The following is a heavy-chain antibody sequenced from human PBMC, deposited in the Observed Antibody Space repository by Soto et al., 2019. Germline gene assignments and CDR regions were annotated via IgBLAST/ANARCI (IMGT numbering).Heavy chain of an antibody. J-gene: IGHJ4*02. D-gene: IGHD2-21*01. CDR1: GCSISSYY. Sequence: SETLSLTSPVSGCSISSYYWSWIRQPPGKGLEWIGYIYYSGSTNYNPSLKSRVTISVDTSKNQFSLKLSSVTAADTAVYYCARDKGLNFDYWGQGTLVTVSS. CDR3: ARDKGLNFDY. V-gene: IGHV4-59*01. CDR2: IYYSGST.